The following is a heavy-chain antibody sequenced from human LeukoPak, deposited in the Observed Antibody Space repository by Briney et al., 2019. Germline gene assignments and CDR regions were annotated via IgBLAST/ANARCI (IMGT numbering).Heavy chain of an antibody. Sequence: GSSVKVSCKASVYTFTGYYMHSVRQAPGQGLEWRGWINPNSGCTNYAQKFQGRVTMTRDTSISTAYMELSRLRSDDTAVYYCARFPHRVGATPYDDYWGQGTLVTVSS. CDR1: VYTFTGYY. CDR3: ARFPHRVGATPYDDY. D-gene: IGHD1-26*01. V-gene: IGHV1-2*02. J-gene: IGHJ4*02. CDR2: INPNSGCT.